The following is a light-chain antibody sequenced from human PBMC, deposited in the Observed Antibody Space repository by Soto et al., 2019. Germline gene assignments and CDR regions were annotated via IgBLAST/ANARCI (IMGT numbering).Light chain of an antibody. Sequence: QAVVTQEPSLTVSPGGTVTLTCGSSTGAVTSGHSPFWFQQKPGQAPRTPISDSSNRLSWTPTRFSGSLLGGKAALTLSGAQPEDEADYYCLLSYTAAYWVFGGGTKVTVL. V-gene: IGLV7-46*01. CDR3: LLSYTAAYWV. CDR1: TGAVTSGHS. J-gene: IGLJ3*02. CDR2: DSS.